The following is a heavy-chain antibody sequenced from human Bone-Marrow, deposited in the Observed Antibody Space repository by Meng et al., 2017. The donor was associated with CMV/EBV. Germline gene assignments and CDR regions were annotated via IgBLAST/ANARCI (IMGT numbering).Heavy chain of an antibody. CDR1: GFTFSNYV. D-gene: IGHD3-16*01. Sequence: GGSPRLHCEASGFTFSNYVMHWVRQAPGKGLEWVAVMSYDGSVSYYADSVEGRFTISRDNSKNTLSLQMNSLRTEDTAVYYCARDPRGRGGMDVWGQGATVTVSS. CDR3: ARDPRGRGGMDV. CDR2: MSYDGSVS. V-gene: IGHV3-30*04. J-gene: IGHJ6*02.